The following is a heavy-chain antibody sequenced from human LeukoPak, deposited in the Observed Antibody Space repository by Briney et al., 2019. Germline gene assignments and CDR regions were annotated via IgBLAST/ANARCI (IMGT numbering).Heavy chain of an antibody. CDR3: ASEASSGWFGAFDI. V-gene: IGHV3-66*01. J-gene: IGHJ3*02. CDR2: IYSGGST. D-gene: IGHD6-19*01. CDR1: GFTVSSKY. Sequence: GGSLRLSCAASGFTVSSKYLSWVRQAPGKGLEWVSVIYSGGSTYYADSVKGRFTISRDNSKNTLYLQMNRLRAEDTAIYYCASEASSGWFGAFDIWGRGTMVTVSS.